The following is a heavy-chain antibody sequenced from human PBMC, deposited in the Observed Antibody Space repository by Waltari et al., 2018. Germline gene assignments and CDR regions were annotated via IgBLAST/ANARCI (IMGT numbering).Heavy chain of an antibody. J-gene: IGHJ3*02. CDR2: IYYSGST. CDR3: ARKVYDSSGLEAFDI. V-gene: IGHV4-59*01. D-gene: IGHD3-22*01. Sequence: QVQLQESGPGLVTPSETLSLTCTVSGGSISSYYWSWLRQPPGKGLEWIGYIYYSGSTNYNPSLKSRVTISVDTSKNQFSLKLSSVTAADTAVYYCARKVYDSSGLEAFDIWGQGTMVTVSS. CDR1: GGSISSYY.